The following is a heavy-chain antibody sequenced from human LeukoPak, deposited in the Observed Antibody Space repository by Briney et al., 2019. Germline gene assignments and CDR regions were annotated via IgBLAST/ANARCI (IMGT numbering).Heavy chain of an antibody. D-gene: IGHD3-22*01. CDR3: ALLLGYDAFDI. V-gene: IGHV4-59*12. CDR2: IYYTGST. Sequence: SETLSLTCTVSGGSLSSYYWTWIRQPPGKGLEWIGYIYYTGSTSYNPSLKSRVTISVQTSKNQFSLKLSSVTAADTAVYYCALLLGYDAFDIWGQGTRVTVSS. J-gene: IGHJ3*02. CDR1: GGSLSSYY.